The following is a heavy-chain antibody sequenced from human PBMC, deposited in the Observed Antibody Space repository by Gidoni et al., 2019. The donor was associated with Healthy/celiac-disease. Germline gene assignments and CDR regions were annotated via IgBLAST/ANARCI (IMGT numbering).Heavy chain of an antibody. CDR1: GFPFAAYA. CDR2: IRSKAYGGKT. J-gene: IGHJ2*01. V-gene: IGHV3-49*04. CDR3: TRDPGYSGSAYFDV. Sequence: EVQLVESGGGLVQPGRSLRLSCTASGFPFAAYAMSWVRQAPGKGLEWVGFIRSKAYGGKTEYAASVKGRFTISRDDSKSIAYLQMNSLKTEDTAVYYCTRDPGYSGSAYFDVWGRGTLVTVSS. D-gene: IGHD1-26*01.